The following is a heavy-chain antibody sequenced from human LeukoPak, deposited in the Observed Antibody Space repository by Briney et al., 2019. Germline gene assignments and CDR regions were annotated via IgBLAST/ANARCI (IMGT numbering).Heavy chain of an antibody. CDR2: ISFDGSDE. CDR3: VKADSGYYR. Sequence: GGSLRLSCAASGFSFNDYGMHWVRQAPGKGLEWVAVISFDGSDEFYAGSVKGRFTIFRDNFKNTLYLQLNSLRAEDTAIYYCVKADSGYYRWGQGTLVTVSS. V-gene: IGHV3-30*18. J-gene: IGHJ5*02. CDR1: GFSFNDYG. D-gene: IGHD3-22*01.